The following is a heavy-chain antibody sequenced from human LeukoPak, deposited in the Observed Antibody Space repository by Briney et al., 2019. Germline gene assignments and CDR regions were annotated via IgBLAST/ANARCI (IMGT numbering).Heavy chain of an antibody. CDR1: GYTFTSYY. CDR3: ARAAPATEGGYYYMDV. CDR2: INPSGGST. V-gene: IGHV1-46*01. Sequence: ASVKVSCKASGYTFTSYYMHWLRQAPGQGLEWMGIINPSGGSTTYAQKFQGRVTMTRDMSTSTVYMELSSLRSEDTAVYYCARAAPATEGGYYYMDVWGKGTTVTVSS. J-gene: IGHJ6*03. D-gene: IGHD3-16*01.